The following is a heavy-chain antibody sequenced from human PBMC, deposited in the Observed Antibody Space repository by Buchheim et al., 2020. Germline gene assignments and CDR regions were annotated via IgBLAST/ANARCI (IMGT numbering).Heavy chain of an antibody. D-gene: IGHD3-3*01. Sequence: QVQLVESGGGVVQPGRSLRLSCAASGFTFSSYGMHWVRQAPGKGLEWVAVISYDGSNKYYADSVKGRFTISRDNSKNTLYLQMNSLRAEDTAVYYCVKDSDFWSGYYNSYYFDYWGQGTL. CDR1: GFTFSSYG. CDR2: ISYDGSNK. J-gene: IGHJ4*02. CDR3: VKDSDFWSGYYNSYYFDY. V-gene: IGHV3-30*18.